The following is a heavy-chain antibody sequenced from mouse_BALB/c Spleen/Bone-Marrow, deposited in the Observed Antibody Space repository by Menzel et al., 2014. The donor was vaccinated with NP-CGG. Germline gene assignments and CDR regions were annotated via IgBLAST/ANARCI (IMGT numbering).Heavy chain of an antibody. CDR1: GFTFSSFG. V-gene: IGHV5-17*02. Sequence: EVKLVESGGGLVQPGGSRKLSCAASGFTFSSFGMHWVRQAPEKGLEWVAYISSGSSPIFYADTVKGRFTISRDNPKITLFLQMTSLRSEDTAIYYCTRGGNWEDFDYWGQGTTLTVSS. J-gene: IGHJ2*01. D-gene: IGHD4-1*01. CDR2: ISSGSSPI. CDR3: TRGGNWEDFDY.